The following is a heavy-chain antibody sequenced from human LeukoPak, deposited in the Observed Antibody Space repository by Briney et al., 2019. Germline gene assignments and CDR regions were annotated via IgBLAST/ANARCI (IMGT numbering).Heavy chain of an antibody. Sequence: PGGSLRLSCSASGFTFSSYAMHWVRQAPGKGLEWVAVIWYDGSNKYYVDSVKGRFTISRGDSKNTVYLQMNSLRAEDTAVYYCAIASGSYYGGEYFQHWGQGTLVTVSS. D-gene: IGHD3-10*01. CDR2: IWYDGSNK. V-gene: IGHV3-33*08. CDR1: GFTFSSYA. CDR3: AIASGSYYGGEYFQH. J-gene: IGHJ1*01.